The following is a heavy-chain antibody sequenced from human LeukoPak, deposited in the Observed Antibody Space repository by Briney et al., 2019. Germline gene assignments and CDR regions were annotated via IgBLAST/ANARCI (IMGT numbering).Heavy chain of an antibody. D-gene: IGHD3-3*01. CDR2: ISSSGSTI. Sequence: PGGSLRLSCAASGFTFSSYEMNWVRQAPGKGLEWVSYISSSGSTIYYADSVKGRFTISRDNAKNSLYLQMNSLRAEDTAVYYCARGRITIFGVPTTGAFDIWGQGTMVTVSS. CDR3: ARGRITIFGVPTTGAFDI. J-gene: IGHJ3*02. V-gene: IGHV3-48*03. CDR1: GFTFSSYE.